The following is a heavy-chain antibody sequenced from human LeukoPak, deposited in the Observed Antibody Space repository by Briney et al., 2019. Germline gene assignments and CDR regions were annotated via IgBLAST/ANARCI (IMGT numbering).Heavy chain of an antibody. CDR3: AKASGRTNPRLIXXNXFDY. Sequence: QPGRSLRLSCAASGFTFDDYAMHWVRQAPGKGLEWVSGISWNSGSIGYADSVKGRFTISRDNAKNSLYLQMNSLRAEDTALYYCAKASGRTNPRLIXXNXFDYWGQGTLVTVSS. V-gene: IGHV3-9*01. CDR1: GFTFDDYA. CDR2: ISWNSGSI. J-gene: IGHJ4*02. D-gene: IGHD1-26*01.